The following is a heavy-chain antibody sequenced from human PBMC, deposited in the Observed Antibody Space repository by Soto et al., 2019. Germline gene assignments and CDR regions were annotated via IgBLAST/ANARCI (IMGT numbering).Heavy chain of an antibody. J-gene: IGHJ3*02. CDR2: IYTSGST. CDR3: ARDSGPTYYYDSSGYSEAFDI. Sequence: KPSETLSLTCTVSGGSISSYYWSWIRQPAGKGLEWIGRIYTSGSTNYNPSLKSRVTMSVDTSKNQFSLKLSSVTAADTAVYYCARDSGPTYYYDSSGYSEAFDIWGQGTMVTVSS. V-gene: IGHV4-4*07. CDR1: GGSISSYY. D-gene: IGHD3-22*01.